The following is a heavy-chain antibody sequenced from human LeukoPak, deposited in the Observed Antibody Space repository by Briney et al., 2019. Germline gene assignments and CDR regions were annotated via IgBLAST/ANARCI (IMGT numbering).Heavy chain of an antibody. D-gene: IGHD3-3*01. Sequence: SQTLSLTRTVSGGSISSGSYYWSWIRQPAGKGLEWIGRIYTSGSTNYNPSLKSRVTISVDTSKNQLSLKLSSVTAADTAVYYCARDSVYVYDFWSGYPTNWFDPWGQGTLVTVSS. CDR2: IYTSGST. CDR3: ARDSVYVYDFWSGYPTNWFDP. J-gene: IGHJ5*02. CDR1: GGSISSGSYY. V-gene: IGHV4-61*02.